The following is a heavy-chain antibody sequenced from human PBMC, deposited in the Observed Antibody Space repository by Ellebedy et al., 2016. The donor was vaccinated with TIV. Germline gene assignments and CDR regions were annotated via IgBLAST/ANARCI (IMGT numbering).Heavy chain of an antibody. V-gene: IGHV4-59*01. D-gene: IGHD1-26*01. J-gene: IGHJ4*02. CDR2: IYDSGST. CDR3: ARGSGYSGSDDFDY. Sequence: MPSETLSLTCTVSGGSISSYYWSWIRQPPGKGLEWLGYIYDSGSTNYKPSLKSRVTISVDTFKNQFSLKLNNVNAADTAVYYCARGSGYSGSDDFDYWGQGTLVTVSS. CDR1: GGSISSYY.